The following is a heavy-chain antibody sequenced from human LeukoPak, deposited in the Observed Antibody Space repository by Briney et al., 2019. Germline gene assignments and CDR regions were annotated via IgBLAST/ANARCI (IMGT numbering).Heavy chain of an antibody. CDR1: GGSISSGDYY. V-gene: IGHV4-30-4*08. D-gene: IGHD1-26*01. CDR2: IYYSGST. J-gene: IGHJ4*02. Sequence: SQTLSLTCTVSGGSISSGDYYWSWIRQPPGKGLEWIGYIYYSGSTYYNPSLKSRVTISVDTSKNQFSLKLSSVTAADTAVYDCARGGPGVGANDYWGQGTLVTVSS. CDR3: ARGGPGVGANDY.